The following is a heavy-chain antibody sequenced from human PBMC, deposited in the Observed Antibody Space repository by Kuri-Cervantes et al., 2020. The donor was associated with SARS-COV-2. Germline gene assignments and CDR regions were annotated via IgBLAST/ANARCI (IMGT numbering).Heavy chain of an antibody. CDR3: AKCPRTGVPGTSGED. CDR1: GFTFSGSA. Sequence: GKSLKISGAASGFTFSGSAMNWVRQAPGKGLECFSAISTSGAYTYYADSVKGRFTISRDNSKNTLYLQMKRLRAEDTAVYYCAKCPRTGVPGTSGEDWGQGTLVTVSS. J-gene: IGHJ4*02. V-gene: IGHV3-23*01. D-gene: IGHD1/OR15-1a*01. CDR2: ISTSGAYT.